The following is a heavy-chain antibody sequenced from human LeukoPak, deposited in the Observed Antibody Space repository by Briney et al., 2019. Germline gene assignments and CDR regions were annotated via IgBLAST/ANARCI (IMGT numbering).Heavy chain of an antibody. D-gene: IGHD3-10*01. CDR2: ISAYNGNT. CDR1: GYTFTNHG. CDR3: ARWLWFGELSYGTYFDY. J-gene: IGHJ4*02. Sequence: GASMKVSCKASGYTFTNHGFTWVRQAPGQGLEWMGWISAYNGNTNYAQKFQGRVTMTTDTSTSTAYMELRSLRSDDTAVYYCARWLWFGELSYGTYFDYWGQGTLVTVSS. V-gene: IGHV1-18*01.